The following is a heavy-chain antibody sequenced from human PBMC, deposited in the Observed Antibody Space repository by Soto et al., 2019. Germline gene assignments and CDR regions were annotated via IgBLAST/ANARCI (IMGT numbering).Heavy chain of an antibody. J-gene: IGHJ5*02. CDR1: GGSIISGGYS. Sequence: SETLSLTCAVSGGSIISGGYSWSWIRQPPGKGLEWIGYIYHSGSTYYNPSLKSRVTISVDRSKNQFSLKLSSVTAADTAVYYCARTPTPWGQGILVTVSS. V-gene: IGHV4-30-2*01. CDR3: ARTPTP. D-gene: IGHD1-26*01. CDR2: IYHSGST.